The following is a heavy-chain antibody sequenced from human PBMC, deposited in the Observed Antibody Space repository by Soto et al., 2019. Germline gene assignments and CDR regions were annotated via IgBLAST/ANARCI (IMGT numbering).Heavy chain of an antibody. Sequence: QVQLVQSGAEVKNPGASVKVSCKASGYTSSNYGISWVRQATGQGLEWMGWISPYNGNTKYTQKLQGRVTMTTDTSTSTAYMELRSLRSDDTAVFYCARVVGSGSYIAFDTWGQGKMVTVSS. CDR1: GYTSSNYG. J-gene: IGHJ3*02. CDR2: ISPYNGNT. CDR3: ARVVGSGSYIAFDT. D-gene: IGHD3-10*01. V-gene: IGHV1-18*01.